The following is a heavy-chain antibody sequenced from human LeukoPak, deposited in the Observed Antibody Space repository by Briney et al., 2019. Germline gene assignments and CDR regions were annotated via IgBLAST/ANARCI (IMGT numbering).Heavy chain of an antibody. CDR2: IYSGGST. V-gene: IGHV3-66*02. Sequence: GGSLRLSCAASGFTVSSNYMSWVRQAPGKGLEWVSVIYSGGSTYYADSVKGRFTISRDNSKNTLYLQMNSLRAEDTAVYYCARDGYSYGSTFDYWSQGTLVTVSS. J-gene: IGHJ4*02. CDR3: ARDGYSYGSTFDY. CDR1: GFTVSSNY. D-gene: IGHD5-18*01.